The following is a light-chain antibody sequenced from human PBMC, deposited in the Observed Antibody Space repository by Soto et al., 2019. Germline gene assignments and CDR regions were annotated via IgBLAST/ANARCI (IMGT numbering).Light chain of an antibody. CDR1: QSISSW. CDR2: KAS. CDR3: QQYNSYWT. V-gene: IGKV1-5*03. J-gene: IGKJ1*01. Sequence: DIQMTQSPSTLSASVGDRVTITCRASQSISSWLAWYQQKPGKAPKLLIYKASSLESGVPSRFSGSGSGTEFTLTISSLQPDEFATYYCQQYNSYWTFGQGTKVEIK.